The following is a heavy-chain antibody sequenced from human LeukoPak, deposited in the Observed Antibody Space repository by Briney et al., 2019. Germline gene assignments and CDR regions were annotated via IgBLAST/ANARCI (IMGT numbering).Heavy chain of an antibody. V-gene: IGHV4-38-2*02. CDR2: IYHSGST. J-gene: IGHJ3*02. D-gene: IGHD3-22*01. CDR1: GYSISSGYY. CDR3: ARVFNTYYYDNSGYAYPKSETFDI. Sequence: SSETLSLACTVSGYSISSGYYRGWIRQPPGKGLEWIGSIYHSGSTYYNPSLKSRVTISVDTSKNQFSLKLSSVTAADTAVYYCARVFNTYYYDNSGYAYPKSETFDIWGQGTVVTVSS.